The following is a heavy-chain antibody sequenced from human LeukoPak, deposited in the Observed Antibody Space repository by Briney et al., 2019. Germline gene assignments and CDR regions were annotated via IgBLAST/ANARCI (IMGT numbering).Heavy chain of an antibody. CDR3: ARPSSYGLGGYYYYYMDV. CDR1: GGTFSSYA. Sequence: ASVKVSCKASGGTFSSYAISWVRQAPGQGLEWMGRIIPIFGTANYAQKFQGRVTITTDESTSTAYMELSSLRSEDTAAYYCARPSSYGLGGYYYYYMDVWGKGTTVTVSS. D-gene: IGHD5-18*01. V-gene: IGHV1-69*05. J-gene: IGHJ6*03. CDR2: IIPIFGTA.